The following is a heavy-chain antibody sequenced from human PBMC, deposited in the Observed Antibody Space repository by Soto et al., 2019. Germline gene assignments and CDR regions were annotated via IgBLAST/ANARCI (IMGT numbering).Heavy chain of an antibody. D-gene: IGHD2-2*01. CDR2: IVVGSGHT. CDR3: AGASSTSGGYYGMDV. CDR1: GFTFISSA. V-gene: IGHV1-58*02. Sequence: QMQLVQSGPEVKKPGTSVKVSCKTSGFTFISSAMQWLRQARGQRLEWIGWIVVGSGHTNYAQKFQERVTITRDMSTTTAYLEMSSLRSEDTAVDYCAGASSTSGGYYGMDVWGQGKTVTVSS. J-gene: IGHJ6*02.